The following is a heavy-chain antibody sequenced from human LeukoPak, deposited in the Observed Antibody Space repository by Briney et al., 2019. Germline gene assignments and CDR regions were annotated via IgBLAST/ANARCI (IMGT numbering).Heavy chain of an antibody. CDR2: IWYDGSNK. Sequence: PGGSLRLSCAASGFTFGSYGMHWDRQAPGKGLEWVAVIWYDGSNKYYADSVKGRFTISRDNSKNTLYLQMNSLRAEDTAVYYCARSVATKSRYYYGMDVWGQGTTVTVSS. CDR1: GFTFGSYG. CDR3: ARSVATKSRYYYGMDV. J-gene: IGHJ6*02. V-gene: IGHV3-33*01. D-gene: IGHD5-12*01.